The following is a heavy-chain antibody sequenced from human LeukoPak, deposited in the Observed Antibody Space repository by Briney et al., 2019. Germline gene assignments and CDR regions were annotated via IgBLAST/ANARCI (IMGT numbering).Heavy chain of an antibody. J-gene: IGHJ4*02. Sequence: QPGGSLRLSCAASGFTFSSYAMSWVRQAPGKGLEWVSAISGSGGSTYYADSVKGRFTISRDNSKNTVSLQVSSLRVEDTAVYYCANFKGKDGIKDHFDYWGQGTLVTVSS. CDR1: GFTFSSYA. V-gene: IGHV3-23*01. D-gene: IGHD5-24*01. CDR3: ANFKGKDGIKDHFDY. CDR2: ISGSGGST.